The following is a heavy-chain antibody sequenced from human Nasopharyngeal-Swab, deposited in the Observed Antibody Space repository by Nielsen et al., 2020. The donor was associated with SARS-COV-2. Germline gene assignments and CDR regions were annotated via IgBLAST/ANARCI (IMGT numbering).Heavy chain of an antibody. CDR3: ARDMARYCSSTSCYAPGAYYYYGMDV. V-gene: IGHV1-2*06. Sequence: ASVKVSCKASGYTFTGYYMHWVRQAPGQGLEWMGRINSNSGGTNYAQKFQGRVTMTRDTSISTAYMELSRLRSDDTAVYYCARDMARYCSSTSCYAPGAYYYYGMDVWGQGTTVTVSS. D-gene: IGHD2-2*01. J-gene: IGHJ6*02. CDR1: GYTFTGYY. CDR2: INSNSGGT.